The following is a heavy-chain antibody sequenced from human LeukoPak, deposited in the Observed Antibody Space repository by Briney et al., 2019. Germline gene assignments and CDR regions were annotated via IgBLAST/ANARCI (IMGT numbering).Heavy chain of an antibody. D-gene: IGHD3-16*02. V-gene: IGHV3-33*08. J-gene: IGHJ4*02. Sequence: PGGSLRLSCAASGFTVSSSYMSWVRQAPGKGLEWVAVIWYDGSNKYYADSVKGRFTISRDNSKNTLYLQMNSLRAEDTAVYYCARDGYVWGSYRFDYWGQGTLVTVSS. CDR1: GFTVSSSY. CDR3: ARDGYVWGSYRFDY. CDR2: IWYDGSNK.